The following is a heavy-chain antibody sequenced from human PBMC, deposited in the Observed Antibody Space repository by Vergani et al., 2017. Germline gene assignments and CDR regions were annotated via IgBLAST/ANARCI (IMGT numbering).Heavy chain of an antibody. D-gene: IGHD3-9*01. CDR2: ISGSGGST. CDR1: GFTFSSYA. CDR3: AKDWLVYDILTGYYSVGAFDI. J-gene: IGHJ3*02. V-gene: IGHV3-23*01. Sequence: EVQLLESGGGLVQPGGSLRLSCAASGFTFSSYAMSWVRRAPGKGLEWVSAISGSGGSTYYADSVKGRFTISRDNSKNTLYLQMNSLRAEDTAVYYCAKDWLVYDILTGYYSVGAFDIWGQGTMVTVSS.